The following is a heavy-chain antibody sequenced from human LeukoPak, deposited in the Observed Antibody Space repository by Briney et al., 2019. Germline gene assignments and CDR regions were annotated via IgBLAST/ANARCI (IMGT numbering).Heavy chain of an antibody. CDR3: AEDAQRGFDYSNSLEH. CDR1: GFTFSHFG. Sequence: GTSLRLSCETSGFTFSHFGMHWVRQAPGKGLEWVAVIWSDATNQYYADSVKGRFSISRDNFRRTVSLEMNSLRAEDTAVYYCAEDAQRGFDYSNSLEHWGQGSLVIVSS. J-gene: IGHJ5*02. D-gene: IGHD4-11*01. V-gene: IGHV3-33*06. CDR2: IWSDATNQ.